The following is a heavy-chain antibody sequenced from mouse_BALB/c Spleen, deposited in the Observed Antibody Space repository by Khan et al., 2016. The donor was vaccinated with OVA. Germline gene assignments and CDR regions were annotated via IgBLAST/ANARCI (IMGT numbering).Heavy chain of an antibody. CDR2: VSTGGSYT. J-gene: IGHJ3*01. D-gene: IGHD1-1*01. V-gene: IGHV5-6*01. CDR1: GFTFSTYG. CDR3: TRLAYYYDSEGFAY. Sequence: EVELVESGGDLVKPGGSLKLSCAASGFTFSTYGMSWVHQTPDKRLEWVATVSTGGSYTYYPDSVKGRFTISRDNAKNTLYLQMSSLKSEDTAMFYCTRLAYYYDSEGFAYWGQGTLVTVSA.